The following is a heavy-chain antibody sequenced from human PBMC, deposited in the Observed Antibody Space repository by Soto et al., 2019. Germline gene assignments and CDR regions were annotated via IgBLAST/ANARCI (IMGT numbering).Heavy chain of an antibody. Sequence: TLSLTCAVSGGSISSGGYSWSWIRQPPGKGLEWIGYIYHSGSTYYNPSLKSRVTISVDRSKNQFSLKLSSVTAADTAVYYCARGPTYYYDSSGYYRQTRNNWFDPWGQGTLVTVSS. J-gene: IGHJ5*02. V-gene: IGHV4-30-2*01. CDR2: IYHSGST. CDR1: GGSISSGGYS. D-gene: IGHD3-22*01. CDR3: ARGPTYYYDSSGYYRQTRNNWFDP.